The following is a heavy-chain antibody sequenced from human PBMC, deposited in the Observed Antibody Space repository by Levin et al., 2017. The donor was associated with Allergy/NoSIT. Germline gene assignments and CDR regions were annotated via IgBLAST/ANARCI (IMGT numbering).Heavy chain of an antibody. D-gene: IGHD6-13*01. Sequence: GGSLRLSCTASGFTFSNYPMSWVRQTPGKGLEWISAIGASSGTTYYADSVKGRFTISKDYSKNILYLQMNSLRAEDTAVDYCARHLLAAGREYDYWGQGTLVTVSS. CDR2: IGASSGTT. CDR3: ARHLLAAGREYDY. J-gene: IGHJ4*02. CDR1: GFTFSNYP. V-gene: IGHV3-23*01.